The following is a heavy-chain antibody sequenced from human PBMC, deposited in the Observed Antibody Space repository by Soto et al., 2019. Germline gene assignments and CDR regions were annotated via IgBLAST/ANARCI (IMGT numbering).Heavy chain of an antibody. V-gene: IGHV4-31*03. CDR1: GGSISSGGYY. J-gene: IGHJ4*01. CDR2: IYYGGST. Sequence: PSETLTLTCTVSGGSISSGGYYWSWIRQHPGKGLEWIGYIYYGGSTYYNPSLKSRATISGDTSKNQFSLKLSSVTAADTAVYYCARGGYYYENCGENAYDYWGQGILVTVSS. CDR3: ARGGYYYENCGENAYDY. D-gene: IGHD3-22*01.